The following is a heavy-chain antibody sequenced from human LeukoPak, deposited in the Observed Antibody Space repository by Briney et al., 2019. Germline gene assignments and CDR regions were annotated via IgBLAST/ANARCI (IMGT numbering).Heavy chain of an antibody. D-gene: IGHD1-7*01. J-gene: IGHJ5*02. CDR3: ARDLTGTSLSWFDP. Sequence: SETLSLTCTVSGYSISSGYYWGWIRQPPGKGLEWIGSIYHSGSTYYNPSLKSRVTISVDTSKNQFSLKLSSVTAADTAVYYCARDLTGTSLSWFDPWGQGTLVTVSS. V-gene: IGHV4-38-2*02. CDR2: IYHSGST. CDR1: GYSISSGYY.